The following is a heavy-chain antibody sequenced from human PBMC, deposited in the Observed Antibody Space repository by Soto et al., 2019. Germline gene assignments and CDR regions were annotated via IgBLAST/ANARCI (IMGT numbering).Heavy chain of an antibody. D-gene: IGHD2-2*01. J-gene: IGHJ6*02. CDR3: PRSPIRYCSSTSCYPTNSTDT. V-gene: IGHV4-30-2*01. CDR2: IYHSGST. CDR1: GGSISSGGYS. Sequence: SETLSLTCAVSGGSISSGGYSWSWIRQPPGKGLEWIGYIYHSGSTYYNPSLKSRVTISVDRSKNQFSLKLSSVTAADTAVYYXPRSPIRYCSSTSCYPTNSTDTWGQGTPVPLSS.